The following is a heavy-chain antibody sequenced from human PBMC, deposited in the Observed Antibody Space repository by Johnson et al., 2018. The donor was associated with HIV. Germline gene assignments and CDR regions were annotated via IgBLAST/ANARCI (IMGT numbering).Heavy chain of an antibody. D-gene: IGHD6-19*01. CDR1: GFTVSTYA. V-gene: IGHV3-23*04. J-gene: IGHJ3*02. Sequence: VQLVESGGGLVQPGGSLRLSCAASGFTVSTYAMSWVRQAPGKGLEWVSGNSGGGGSTYYADSVKGRFTITGDNSKNTLYLQRNSLSAEDTAVYYCAREPGIAVAGTDAFDIWGQGTMGTVSS. CDR3: AREPGIAVAGTDAFDI. CDR2: NSGGGGST.